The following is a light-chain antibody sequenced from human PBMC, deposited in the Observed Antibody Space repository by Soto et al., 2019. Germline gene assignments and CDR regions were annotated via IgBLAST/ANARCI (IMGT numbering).Light chain of an antibody. Sequence: EIVLTQSPGTLSLSPGERATLSFSSSQSLSSNYLAWYQQKPGQAPRLLIYGASTRATGIPARFSGSGSGTEFTLTISSLQSEDFAFYYCQQRNNWPPITFGQGTRLEI. J-gene: IGKJ5*01. CDR2: GAS. CDR1: QSLSSN. CDR3: QQRNNWPPIT. V-gene: IGKV3-15*01.